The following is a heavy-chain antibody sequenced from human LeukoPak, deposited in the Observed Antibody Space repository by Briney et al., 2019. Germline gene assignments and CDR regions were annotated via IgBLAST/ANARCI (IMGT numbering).Heavy chain of an antibody. V-gene: IGHV3-48*04. Sequence: GGSLRLSCAASGFTFSSYSMNWVRQAPGKGLEWVSYISSSSSTIYYADSVKGRFTISRDNAKNSLYLQMNRLRAEDTAVYYCARAPWSNYYDSSGYYPWGQGTLVTVSS. J-gene: IGHJ5*02. CDR1: GFTFSSYS. D-gene: IGHD3-22*01. CDR2: ISSSSSTI. CDR3: ARAPWSNYYDSSGYYP.